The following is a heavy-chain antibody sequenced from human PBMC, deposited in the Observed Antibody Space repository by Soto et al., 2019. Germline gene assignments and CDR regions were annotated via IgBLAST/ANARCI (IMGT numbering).Heavy chain of an antibody. Sequence: GGSLRLSCAASGSIFSTYGMSWVRQAPGKGLTWVSGVSGGGGTKYYADSVKGRFTISRDNSKNTLYLQMNSLRAEDAAVYYCAKDTRIRMGDLSFDAFDSWGQGTLVTVSS. CDR2: VSGGGGTK. D-gene: IGHD3-16*01. J-gene: IGHJ4*02. CDR3: AKDTRIRMGDLSFDAFDS. CDR1: GSIFSTYG. V-gene: IGHV3-23*01.